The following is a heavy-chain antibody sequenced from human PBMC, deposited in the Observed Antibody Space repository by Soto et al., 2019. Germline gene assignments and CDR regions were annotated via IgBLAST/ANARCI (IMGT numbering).Heavy chain of an antibody. Sequence: PSETLSLTCTVSGGSISSYYWSWIRQPPGKGLEWIGYIYYSGSTNYNPSLKSRVTISVDTSKNQFSLKLSSVTAADTAVYYCARLGNTWVTPPPLDPWGQGTLVTVSS. D-gene: IGHD2-21*02. CDR1: GGSISSYY. J-gene: IGHJ5*02. V-gene: IGHV4-59*08. CDR3: ARLGNTWVTPPPLDP. CDR2: IYYSGST.